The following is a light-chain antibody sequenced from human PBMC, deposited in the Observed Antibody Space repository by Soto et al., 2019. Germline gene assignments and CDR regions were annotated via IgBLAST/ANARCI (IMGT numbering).Light chain of an antibody. V-gene: IGKV3-15*01. CDR2: GAS. CDR3: QQYNNWPRT. J-gene: IGKJ1*01. Sequence: MTQSPSSLSASVADRVTLPCRASQSISSNLAWYQQKPGQAPRLLIYGASTRATGIPARFSGSGAGTEFTLTISSLQSEDFAVYYCQQYNNWPRTFGQGTKVDIK. CDR1: QSISSN.